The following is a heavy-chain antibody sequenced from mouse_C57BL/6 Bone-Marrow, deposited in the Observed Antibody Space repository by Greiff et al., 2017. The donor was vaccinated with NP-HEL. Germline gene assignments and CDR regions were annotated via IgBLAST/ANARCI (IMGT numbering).Heavy chain of an antibody. J-gene: IGHJ1*03. CDR3: ARSPRSKSSYDGYGYFDV. CDR2: INPNYGTT. V-gene: IGHV1-39*01. Sequence: VQLQQSGPELVKPGASVKISCKASGYSFTDYNMNWVQQSNGKSLEWIGVINPNYGTTSYNQKFKGKATLTVDQSSSTAYMQLNSLTYEDSAVYYCARSPRSKSSYDGYGYFDVWGTGTTVTVSS. D-gene: IGHD2-12*01. CDR1: GYSFTDYN.